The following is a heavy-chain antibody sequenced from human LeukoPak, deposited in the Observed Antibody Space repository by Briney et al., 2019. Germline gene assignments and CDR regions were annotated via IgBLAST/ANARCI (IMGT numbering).Heavy chain of an antibody. Sequence: GGSLRLSCAASGFTFSSYAMSWVRQAPGKGLEWVSAISGSGGSTYYADSVKGRFTISRDNSKNTLYLQMNSLRAEDTAVYYCARDQGCSGGSCYTFLNYYYYGMDVWGQGTTVTVSS. CDR3: ARDQGCSGGSCYTFLNYYYYGMDV. D-gene: IGHD2-15*01. CDR2: ISGSGGST. CDR1: GFTFSSYA. J-gene: IGHJ6*02. V-gene: IGHV3-23*01.